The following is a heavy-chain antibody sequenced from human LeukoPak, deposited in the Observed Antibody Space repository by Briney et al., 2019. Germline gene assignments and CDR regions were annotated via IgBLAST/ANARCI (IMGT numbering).Heavy chain of an antibody. CDR2: IRSSSNTI. CDR3: ARAKRNGFDI. CDR1: GFTFSNYS. J-gene: IGHJ3*02. Sequence: GGSLRHSCAAPGFTFSNYSMNWVRQAPGKGLEWVSYIRSSSNTIYYADSVKGRFTISRDNAKNELYLQMNSLRAEDTAVYYCARAKRNGFDIWGQGTMVTVSS. V-gene: IGHV3-48*01.